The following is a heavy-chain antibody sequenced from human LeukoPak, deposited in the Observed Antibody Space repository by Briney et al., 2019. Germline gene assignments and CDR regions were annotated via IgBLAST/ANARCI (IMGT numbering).Heavy chain of an antibody. Sequence: GGSLRLSCAASGFTFSDYYMSWIRQAPGKGLEWVSYISSSGSTIYYADSVKGRFTISRDNAKNSLYLQMNSLRAEDTAVYYCARGGRRSITMVFYTRYYFDYWGQGTLVTVSS. D-gene: IGHD3-10*01. CDR1: GFTFSDYY. CDR3: ARGGRRSITMVFYTRYYFDY. J-gene: IGHJ4*02. CDR2: ISSSGSTI. V-gene: IGHV3-11*01.